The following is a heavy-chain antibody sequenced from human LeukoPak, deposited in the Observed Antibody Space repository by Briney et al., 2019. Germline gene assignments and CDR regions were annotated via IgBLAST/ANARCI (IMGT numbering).Heavy chain of an antibody. J-gene: IGHJ4*02. CDR1: GFTFSSYG. D-gene: IGHD2-2*01. V-gene: IGHV3-30*02. CDR3: AKAGCSSTSCYFDY. CDR2: IRYDGSNK. Sequence: GGSLRLSCAASGFTFSSYGMHWVRQAPGKGLEWVAFIRYDGSNKYYADSVKGRFTISRDNSKNTLYLQMNSLRAEDTAVYYCAKAGCSSTSCYFDYWGQGTLVTVSS.